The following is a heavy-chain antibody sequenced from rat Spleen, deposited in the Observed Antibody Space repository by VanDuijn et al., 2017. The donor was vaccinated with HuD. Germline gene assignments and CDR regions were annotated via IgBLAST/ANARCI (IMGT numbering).Heavy chain of an antibody. CDR3: ARQDYGGYWFAY. J-gene: IGHJ3*01. CDR2: IKYDGSST. CDR1: GFTFSDYN. D-gene: IGHD1-11*01. V-gene: IGHV5-7*01. Sequence: VQLVESGGGLVQPGRSLKLSCAASGFTFSDYNMAWVRQAPKKGLEWVATIKYDGSSTYHRDSVKGRFTISRDNAKSTLYLQMDSLRSEDTATYYCARQDYGGYWFAYWGQGTLVTVSS.